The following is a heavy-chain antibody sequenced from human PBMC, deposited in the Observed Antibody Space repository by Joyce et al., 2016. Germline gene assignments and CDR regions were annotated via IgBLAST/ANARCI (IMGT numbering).Heavy chain of an antibody. D-gene: IGHD6-6*01. J-gene: IGHJ6*02. CDR3: ARGGSSSDHYFFYTLDV. CDR1: GGAFSNFT. Sequence: QVLLVQSGATVKRPGSSLRVSCKSSGGAFSNFTVNWVRQDPGQRLEWMGGIIPFCGAAKYAEHVQGRVNLTADVSKSTAYMELSALTSAETAVYYCARGGSSSDHYFFYTLDVWGPGTTVIVSS. CDR2: IIPFCGAA. V-gene: IGHV1-69*12.